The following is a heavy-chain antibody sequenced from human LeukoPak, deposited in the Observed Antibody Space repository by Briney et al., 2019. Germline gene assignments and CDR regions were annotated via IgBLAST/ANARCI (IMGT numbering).Heavy chain of an antibody. V-gene: IGHV3-33*08. Sequence: ALRHSCAASGCIFSNLRRHWVRPAPCRGRAGVALIWFDGSNKYYADSVKGRFTISRDNYKNTLYLQLDSLRAEDTDVRYCGTDPGYCFNGVCPDYPFHLRGQGKMVNV. D-gene: IGHD2-8*01. CDR3: GTDPGYCFNGVCPDYPFHL. CDR2: IWFDGSNK. CDR1: GCIFSNLR. J-gene: IGHJ3*01.